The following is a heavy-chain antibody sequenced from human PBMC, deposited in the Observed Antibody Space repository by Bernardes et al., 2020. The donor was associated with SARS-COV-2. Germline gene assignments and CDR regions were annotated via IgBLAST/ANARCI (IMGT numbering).Heavy chain of an antibody. D-gene: IGHD1-1*01. J-gene: IGHJ4*02. Sequence: GESLKISCKASGYSLTSYWIAWVREVPGEGLEWMGVIYPGDSDSIYSPSFQGQVTMSADKSISTAYLYWTSLKTSDTAIYYCARRGQLLGDYWGQGTLVTVSS. CDR1: GYSLTSYW. CDR2: IYPGDSDS. V-gene: IGHV5-51*01. CDR3: ARRGQLLGDY.